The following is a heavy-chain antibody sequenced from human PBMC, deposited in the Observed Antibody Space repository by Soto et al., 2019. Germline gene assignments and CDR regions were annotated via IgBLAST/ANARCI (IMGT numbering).Heavy chain of an antibody. CDR1: GFTFSSYS. J-gene: IGHJ3*02. CDR3: ARAGNYYVSGSYFAAFDI. V-gene: IGHV3-48*02. CDR2: ISSSSSTI. Sequence: EVQLVESGGGLVQPGGSLRLSCAASGFTFSSYSMNWVRQAPGKGLEWVSYISSSSSTIYYADSVKGQFTISRDNAKKSLYLQMNSLRDEDTAVYYCARAGNYYVSGSYFAAFDIWGQGTMVTVSS. D-gene: IGHD3-10*01.